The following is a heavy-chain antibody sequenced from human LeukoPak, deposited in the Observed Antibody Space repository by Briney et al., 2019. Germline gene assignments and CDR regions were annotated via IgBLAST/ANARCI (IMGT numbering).Heavy chain of an antibody. CDR3: AAEGVVGADNYDAFDI. J-gene: IGHJ3*02. CDR2: IGTAGDT. Sequence: SGGSLRLSCAASGFTFSSYDMHWVRQATGRGLEWVSAIGTAGDTYYPGSVKGRFTISRENAKNSLYLQMNSLRAEDTAVYYCAAEGVVGADNYDAFDIWGQGTMVTVSS. V-gene: IGHV3-13*01. CDR1: GFTFSSYD. D-gene: IGHD1-26*01.